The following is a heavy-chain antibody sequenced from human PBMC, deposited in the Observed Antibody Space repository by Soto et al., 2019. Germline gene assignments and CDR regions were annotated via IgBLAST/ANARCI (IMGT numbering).Heavy chain of an antibody. CDR2: ISSSSSYI. CDR3: ARNPCPLKNTVVTESNYGIDV. Sequence: GSLRLSCAASGFTFSSYSMNWVRQAPGKGLEWVSSISSSSSYIYYADSVKGRFTISRDNAKNSLYLQMNSLRAEDTAVYYCARNPCPLKNTVVTESNYGIDVWGEGTRVTV. D-gene: IGHD2-15*01. J-gene: IGHJ6*02. CDR1: GFTFSSYS. V-gene: IGHV3-21*01.